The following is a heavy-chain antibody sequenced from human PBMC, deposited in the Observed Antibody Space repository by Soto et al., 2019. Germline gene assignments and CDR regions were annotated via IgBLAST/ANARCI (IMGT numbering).Heavy chain of an antibody. CDR1: GFTVSSNY. V-gene: IGHV3-23*01. CDR2: ISDSGGST. J-gene: IGHJ4*02. CDR3: AKGTYYYGSAPYYFDY. Sequence: GSLRLSCAASGFTVSSNYMSWVRQAPGKGLEWVSGISDSGGSTYYADSVKGRFTISRDNSKNTLYLQMNSLRAEDTAVYYCAKGTYYYGSAPYYFDYWGQGTLVTVSS. D-gene: IGHD3-10*01.